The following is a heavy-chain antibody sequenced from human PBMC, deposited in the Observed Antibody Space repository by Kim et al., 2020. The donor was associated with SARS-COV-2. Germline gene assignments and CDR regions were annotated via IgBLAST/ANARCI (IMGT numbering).Heavy chain of an antibody. V-gene: IGHV3-21*01. CDR3: VREYCRRGTCYSGILDS. Sequence: GGSLRLSCAASGFNFSAYTMNWVRQAPGKGLEWVSSISPTSSFIYYADSVKGRFTISRDNAQSSLSLQMTSLGAGDAALYYCVREYCRRGTCYSGILDSWGQGTLVTVSS. D-gene: IGHD2-15*01. CDR1: GFNFSAYT. J-gene: IGHJ5*01. CDR2: ISPTSSFI.